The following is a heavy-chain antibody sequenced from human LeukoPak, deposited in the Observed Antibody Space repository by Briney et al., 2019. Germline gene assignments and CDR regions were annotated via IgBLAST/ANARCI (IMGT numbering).Heavy chain of an antibody. CDR2: RNWDDQK. V-gene: IGHV2-5*02. CDR1: GVSLTTSGVG. D-gene: IGHD3-22*01. CDR3: AHRRDSSGYQYRYWFDP. J-gene: IGHJ5*02. Sequence: SGPTLVNPTQTLTLTCTFSGVSLTTSGVGVGWIRQPPGKGLEWQALRNWDDQKVYSTSLQSRLSITKDTSKNQVVLKMTNVDPVDTATDYCAHRRDSSGYQYRYWFDPWGQGTLVTVSS.